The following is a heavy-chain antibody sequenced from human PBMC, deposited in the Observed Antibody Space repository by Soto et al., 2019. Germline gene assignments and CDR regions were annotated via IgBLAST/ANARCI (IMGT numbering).Heavy chain of an antibody. CDR3: AREEGSSNMGTFPFYYMDG. Sequence: QVQLVQSGPEVKKSGSSVKVSCKLSGGTFTSETISWVRQAPGQGLEWMGGIIPILGTGNYAQKFQGRITITEDKSTNTGYMELSSITSEDTAVYFCAREEGSSNMGTFPFYYMDGWGNGTTVNVSS. V-gene: IGHV1-69*08. D-gene: IGHD7-27*01. CDR1: GGTFTSET. CDR2: IIPILGTG. J-gene: IGHJ6*03.